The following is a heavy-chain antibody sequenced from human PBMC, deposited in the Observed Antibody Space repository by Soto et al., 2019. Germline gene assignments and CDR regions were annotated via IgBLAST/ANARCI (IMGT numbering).Heavy chain of an antibody. CDR3: ALPKNTLGWYNF. CDR2: INPNGGST. Sequence: QVQVVQSGAEVKKPGASVKVSCKTSGYTFTHYHVHWVRQAPGQGLEWMGAINPNGGSTTYARHLQGRVTMTSDSSTSTVYMEMGSLRSDDSAVYYCALPKNTLGWYNFWGQGTLFTVS. V-gene: IGHV1-46*01. CDR1: GYTFTHYH. J-gene: IGHJ4*02. D-gene: IGHD6-19*01.